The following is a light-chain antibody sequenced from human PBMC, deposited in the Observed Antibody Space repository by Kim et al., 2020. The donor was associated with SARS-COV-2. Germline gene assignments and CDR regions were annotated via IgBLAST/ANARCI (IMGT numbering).Light chain of an antibody. CDR3: SSYAGSNTYV. Sequence: GQSVTISRTGTSRDVGAYNYVSWYQQHPGKAPKLLIYEVAKRPSGVPTRFSGSRSGNTASLTVSGLQAEDDADYYCSSYAGSNTYVFGTGTKVTVL. J-gene: IGLJ1*01. V-gene: IGLV2-8*01. CDR2: EVA. CDR1: SRDVGAYNY.